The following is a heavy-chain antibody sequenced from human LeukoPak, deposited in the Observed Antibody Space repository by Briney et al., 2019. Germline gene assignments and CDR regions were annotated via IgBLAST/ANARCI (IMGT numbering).Heavy chain of an antibody. J-gene: IGHJ6*03. CDR1: GYSFTSYW. CDR3: ARSGVPAAPEGVDHMDV. V-gene: IGHV5-51*01. Sequence: GESLKISCKGSGYSFTSYWIGWVRQMPGKGLEWMGIIYPGDSDTRYSPSFQGQVTISADKSISTAYLQWSSLKASDTAMYYCARSGVPAAPEGVDHMDVWGKGTTVTVSS. D-gene: IGHD2-2*01. CDR2: IYPGDSDT.